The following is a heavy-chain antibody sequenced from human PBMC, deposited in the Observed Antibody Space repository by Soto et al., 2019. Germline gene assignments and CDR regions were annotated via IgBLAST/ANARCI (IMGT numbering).Heavy chain of an antibody. J-gene: IGHJ4*02. CDR1: GYTFTSYA. CDR3: ARDSAILPGNFFAY. V-gene: IGHV1-3*01. Sequence: ASVKVSCKASGYTFTSYAMHWVRQAPGQRLEWMGWINAGNGNTKYSQKFQGRVTITRDTSASTAYMELSSLRSEDTAVYYCARDSAILPGNFFAYCGLGTLVTVSS. D-gene: IGHD6-13*01. CDR2: INAGNGNT.